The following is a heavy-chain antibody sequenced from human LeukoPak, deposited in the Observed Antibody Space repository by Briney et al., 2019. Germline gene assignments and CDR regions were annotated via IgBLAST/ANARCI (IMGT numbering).Heavy chain of an antibody. V-gene: IGHV4-34*01. CDR3: AREKEDTMVRGVIYYMDV. J-gene: IGHJ6*03. Sequence: PSETLSLTCAVYGGSFSVYYWSWIRQPPGKGLEWIGEINHSGSTNYNPSLKSRVTISVDTSKNQFSLKLSSVTAADTAVYYCAREKEDTMVRGVIYYMDVWGKGTTVTVSS. D-gene: IGHD3-10*01. CDR2: INHSGST. CDR1: GGSFSVYY.